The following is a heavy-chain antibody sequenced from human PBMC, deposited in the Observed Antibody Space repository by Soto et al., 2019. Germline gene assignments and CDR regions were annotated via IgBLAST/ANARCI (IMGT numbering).Heavy chain of an antibody. CDR2: IIPIFGTA. CDR3: ARSRCSGGSCYSRKPDLFDY. CDR1: GGTFSSYA. V-gene: IGHV1-69*06. D-gene: IGHD2-15*01. J-gene: IGHJ4*02. Sequence: GASVKVSCKASGGTFSSYAISWVRQAPGQGLERMGGIIPIFGTANYAQKFQGRVTITADKSTSTAYMELSSLRSEDTAVYYCARSRCSGGSCYSRKPDLFDYWGQGTLVTVSS.